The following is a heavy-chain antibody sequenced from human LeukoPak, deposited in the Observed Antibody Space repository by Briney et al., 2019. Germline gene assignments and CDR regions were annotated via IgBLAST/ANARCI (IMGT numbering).Heavy chain of an antibody. D-gene: IGHD6-19*01. J-gene: IGHJ4*02. CDR1: GYTFTGYG. CDR2: ISAYKGNT. Sequence: ASVKVSCKASGYTFTGYGIIWVRQAPGQGLEWMGWISAYKGNTKYAQKFQGRVTMTADTSTRTVYMEVRSLRSDDTAVYYCARDSLNSGWDFDYWGQGTLVTVSS. CDR3: ARDSLNSGWDFDY. V-gene: IGHV1-18*01.